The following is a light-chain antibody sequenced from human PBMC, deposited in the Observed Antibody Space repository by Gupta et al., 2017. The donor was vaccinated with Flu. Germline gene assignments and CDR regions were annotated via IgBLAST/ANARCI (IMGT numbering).Light chain of an antibody. Sequence: DIQMTQSPSTLSASVGDRVTVTCRASQSISSWLAWYQQKPGKAPKLLISKASILESGVTSRFSGSGFGTGVTLTISSLQLDHFATYYFHQYSSDSPWPFGEGTKVQIK. CDR3: HQYSSDSPWP. CDR1: QSISSW. CDR2: KAS. J-gene: IGKJ1*01. V-gene: IGKV1-5*03.